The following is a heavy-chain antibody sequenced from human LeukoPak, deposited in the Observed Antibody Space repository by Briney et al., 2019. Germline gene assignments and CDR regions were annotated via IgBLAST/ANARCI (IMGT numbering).Heavy chain of an antibody. J-gene: IGHJ4*02. CDR2: IYTSGST. Sequence: SETLSLTCTVSGGSISSYYWSWMRQPAGKGLEWIGRIYTSGSTNYNPSLKSRVTMSVDTSKNQLSLKLSSVTAADTAVYYCARGGGARDGYNFGYWGQGTLVTVSS. V-gene: IGHV4-4*07. CDR1: GGSISSYY. CDR3: ARGGGARDGYNFGY. D-gene: IGHD5-24*01.